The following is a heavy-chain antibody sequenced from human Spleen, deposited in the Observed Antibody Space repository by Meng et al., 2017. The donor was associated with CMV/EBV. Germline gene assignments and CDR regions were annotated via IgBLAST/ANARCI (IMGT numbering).Heavy chain of an antibody. J-gene: IGHJ4*02. CDR3: AKDRIHPPLTLPGFADY. CDR2: VRYDGSNI. V-gene: IGHV3-30*02. D-gene: IGHD2/OR15-2a*01. Sequence: GGSLRLSCAASGFIFSSYGMHWVRQAPGKGLEWVAFVRYDGSNIYYADSVKGRFIISRDNSKNTLYLQMNSLRAEDTAVYYCAKDRIHPPLTLPGFADYWGQGTLVTVSS. CDR1: GFIFSSYG.